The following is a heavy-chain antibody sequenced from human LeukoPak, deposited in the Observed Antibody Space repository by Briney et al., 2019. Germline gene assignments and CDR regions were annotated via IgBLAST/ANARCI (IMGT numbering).Heavy chain of an antibody. CDR3: SRGWGCSSTFCYPDY. J-gene: IGHJ4*02. CDR1: DFIFRSYS. Sequence: GGSLRLSCAGSDFIFRSYSMNWVRQAPGKGLEWVSSVSPSSNYVYYADSVKGRFSISRDNAKNSLYLQMNSLRAEDTAVYYCSRGWGCSSTFCYPDYWGQGTLVTVSS. D-gene: IGHD2-2*01. CDR2: VSPSSNYV. V-gene: IGHV3-21*01.